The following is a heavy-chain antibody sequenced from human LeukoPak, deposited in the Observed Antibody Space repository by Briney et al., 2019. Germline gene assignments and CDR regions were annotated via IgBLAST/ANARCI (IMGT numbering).Heavy chain of an antibody. CDR3: ARGYYGSGSHCCHMDV. D-gene: IGHD3-10*01. CDR2: INHSGST. V-gene: IGHV4-34*01. CDR1: VGSFSGYY. Sequence: SETLPLTCAVYVGSFSGYYWSWIRQPPGKGLEWIWEINHSGSTNYNSSLKSRVTISVDTSKNQFSLKLSSVTAADTAVYYCARGYYGSGSHCCHMDVWGKGTTITVS. J-gene: IGHJ6*03.